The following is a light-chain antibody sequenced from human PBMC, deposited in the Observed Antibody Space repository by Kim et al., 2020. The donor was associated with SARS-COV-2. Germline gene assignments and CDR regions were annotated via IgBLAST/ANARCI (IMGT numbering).Light chain of an antibody. CDR2: GKN. V-gene: IGLV3-19*01. J-gene: IGLJ1*01. CDR1: SLRSYY. CDR3: NSRDSSGNV. Sequence: SSELTQDPAVSVALGQTVRITCQGDSLRSYYASWYQQKPGQAPVLVIYGKNNRPSGIPDRFSGSSSGNTASLTITGAQAEDEADYYCNSRDSSGNVFRTGTKVTVL.